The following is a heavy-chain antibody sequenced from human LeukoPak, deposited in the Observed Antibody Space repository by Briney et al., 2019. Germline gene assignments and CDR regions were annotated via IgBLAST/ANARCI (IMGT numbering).Heavy chain of an antibody. CDR1: GFTFSSYA. CDR3: ARDLSSGYSGNYGAFEY. J-gene: IGHJ4*02. CDR2: ISYDGNNK. Sequence: QSGGSLRLSCAASGFTFSSYAMHWVRQAPGKGLEWVAVISYDGNNKHYVDSVKGRFTISRDNSKNTVYLQMNSLRAEDTAVYYCARDLSSGYSGNYGAFEYWGQGTLVIVSS. D-gene: IGHD1-26*01. V-gene: IGHV3-30-3*01.